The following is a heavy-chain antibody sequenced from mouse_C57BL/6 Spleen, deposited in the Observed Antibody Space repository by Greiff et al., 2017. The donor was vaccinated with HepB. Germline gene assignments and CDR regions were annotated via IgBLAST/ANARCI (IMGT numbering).Heavy chain of an antibody. V-gene: IGHV1-15*01. J-gene: IGHJ3*01. D-gene: IGHD1-1*01. Sequence: VQLQQSGAELVRPGASVTLSCKASGYTFNDYEMHWVKQTPVHGLEWIGAIDPETGGTAYNQKFKGKAILTADKSSCTAYMELRSLTSEDSSVYYFTSSRNGTTRFAYWGQGTLVTVSA. CDR3: TSSRNGTTRFAY. CDR2: IDPETGGT. CDR1: GYTFNDYE.